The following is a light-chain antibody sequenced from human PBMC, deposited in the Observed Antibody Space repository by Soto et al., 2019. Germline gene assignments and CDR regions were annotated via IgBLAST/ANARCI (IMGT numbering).Light chain of an antibody. J-gene: IGLJ2*01. V-gene: IGLV2-23*01. Sequence: QYVLTQPASVSGSPGQSITISCTGTSSDVGSYNLVSWFQQHPGKAPKLMIYEGSKRPSGVSNRFSGSKSGNTASLTISGLQAEDEADYYCCSYAGSNTLVFGGGTKLTV. CDR1: SSDVGSYNL. CDR2: EGS. CDR3: CSYAGSNTLV.